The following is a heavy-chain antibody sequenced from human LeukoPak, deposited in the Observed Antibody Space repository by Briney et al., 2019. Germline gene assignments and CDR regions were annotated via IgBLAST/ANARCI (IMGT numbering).Heavy chain of an antibody. Sequence: PSGTLSLTCAVSGGSISSSNWWSWVRQPPGKGLEWIGEIYHSGSTYYNPSLKSRVTISVDRSKNQFSLKLSSVTAADTAVYYCARGGYCSSTSCTGDYWGQGTLVTVSS. CDR3: ARGGYCSSTSCTGDY. D-gene: IGHD2-2*01. J-gene: IGHJ4*02. V-gene: IGHV4-4*02. CDR2: IYHSGST. CDR1: GGSISSSNW.